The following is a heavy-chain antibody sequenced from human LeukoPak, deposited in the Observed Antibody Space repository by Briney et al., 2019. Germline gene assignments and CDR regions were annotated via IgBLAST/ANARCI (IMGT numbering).Heavy chain of an antibody. V-gene: IGHV1-2*02. CDR2: IRPNSGTT. CDR1: GYTFTGHS. Sequence: GASVKVSCKASGYTFTGHSMHWVRQAPGQGLEWMGLIRPNSGTTNYAQRFQGRVTMTRDTSISTAYMELSSLRSDDTAVYYCATVTRYHSDGYTSRGYNDYWGQGTLVTVSS. D-gene: IGHD5-24*01. CDR3: ATVTRYHSDGYTSRGYNDY. J-gene: IGHJ4*02.